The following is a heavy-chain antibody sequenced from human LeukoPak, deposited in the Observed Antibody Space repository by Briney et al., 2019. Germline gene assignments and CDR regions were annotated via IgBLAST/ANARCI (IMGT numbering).Heavy chain of an antibody. CDR3: ARSASGYYYVFPFDY. V-gene: IGHV4-61*02. Sequence: SETLSLTCTVPGGSISSGSYYWSWIRQPAGKRLEWIGRIYTSGSTNYNPSLKSRVTITVDTSKNQFSLKLSSVTTADTAVYYCARSASGYYYVFPFDYWGQGTLVTVSP. J-gene: IGHJ4*02. D-gene: IGHD3-22*01. CDR1: GGSISSGSYY. CDR2: IYTSGST.